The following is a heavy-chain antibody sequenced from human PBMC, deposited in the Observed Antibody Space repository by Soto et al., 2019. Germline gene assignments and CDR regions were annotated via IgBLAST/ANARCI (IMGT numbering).Heavy chain of an antibody. V-gene: IGHV3-23*01. CDR3: VKGSSGGRPYYFDF. D-gene: IGHD3-22*01. CDR1: GFIFRTYA. Sequence: HPGGSLRLSCEASGFIFRTYAMSWVRQAPGKGLDWVSGINNGGGSTYYADSVRGRFTISRDNSKNTLDLQMNSLSAEDTAVYFCVKGSSGGRPYYFDFWGQGALVTVSS. CDR2: INNGGGST. J-gene: IGHJ4*02.